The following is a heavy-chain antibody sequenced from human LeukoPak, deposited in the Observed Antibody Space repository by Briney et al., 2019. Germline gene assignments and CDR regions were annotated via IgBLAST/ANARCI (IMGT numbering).Heavy chain of an antibody. Sequence: SGPTLVNPTQTLTLTCTFSGFSLSTSGVGVGWIRQPPGKALEWLALIFWDDDKRYSPSLKSRLTITEDTSKNQVVLTMTNMDPVDTGTYYCAHTTAYFNILTGLDYWGQGTLVTVSS. CDR3: AHTTAYFNILTGLDY. CDR2: IFWDDDK. V-gene: IGHV2-5*02. CDR1: GFSLSTSGVG. J-gene: IGHJ4*02. D-gene: IGHD3-9*01.